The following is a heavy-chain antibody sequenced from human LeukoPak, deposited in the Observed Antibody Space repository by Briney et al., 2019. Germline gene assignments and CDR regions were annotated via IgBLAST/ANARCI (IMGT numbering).Heavy chain of an antibody. V-gene: IGHV1-69*05. CDR2: IIPIFGAA. CDR1: GGTFSSYA. D-gene: IGHD3-10*01. Sequence: ASVKVSCKASGGTFSSYAISWVRQAPGQGLEWMGGIIPIFGAANYAQKFQGRVTITTDESTSTAYMELSSLRSEDTAVYYCARGPTYYYGSGSDSYMDVWGQGTLVTVSS. CDR3: ARGPTYYYGSGSDSYMDV. J-gene: IGHJ4*02.